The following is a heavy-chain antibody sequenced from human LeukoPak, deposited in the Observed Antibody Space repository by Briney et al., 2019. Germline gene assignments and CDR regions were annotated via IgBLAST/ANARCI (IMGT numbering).Heavy chain of an antibody. CDR2: IRSKANSYAT. J-gene: IGHJ4*02. CDR1: GFTFSGSA. V-gene: IGHV3-73*01. Sequence: GGSLRLSCAASGFTFSGSAMHWVRRASGQGLEWVGRIRSKANSYATAYAASVKGRFTISRDDSKNTAYLQMNSLKTEDTAVYYCTRQGGYCSSTSCYHFDYWGQGTLVTVSS. CDR3: TRQGGYCSSTSCYHFDY. D-gene: IGHD2-2*01.